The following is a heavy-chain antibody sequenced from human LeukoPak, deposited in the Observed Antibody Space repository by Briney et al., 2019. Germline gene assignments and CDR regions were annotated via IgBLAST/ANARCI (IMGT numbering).Heavy chain of an antibody. J-gene: IGHJ4*02. D-gene: IGHD3-9*01. Sequence: SGTLSLTCTVSGYSISSGYYWGWIRQPPGKGLEWIGSIYHSGSTYYNPSLKSRVTISVDTSKNQFSLKLSSVTAADTAVYYCARESTGLTGDLTIDYWGQGTLVTVSS. CDR3: ARESTGLTGDLTIDY. V-gene: IGHV4-38-2*02. CDR2: IYHSGST. CDR1: GYSISSGYY.